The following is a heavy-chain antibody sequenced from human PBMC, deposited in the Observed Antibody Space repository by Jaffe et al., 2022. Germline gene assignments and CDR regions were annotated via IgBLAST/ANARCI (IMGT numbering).Heavy chain of an antibody. D-gene: IGHD3-10*01. Sequence: QVQLQESGPGLVKPSETLSLTCAVSGYSISSGYYWGWIRQPPGKGLEWIGSIYHSGSTYYNPSLKSRVTISVDTSKNQFSLKLSSVTAADTAVYYCARGPRSYYFDYWGQGTLVTVSS. J-gene: IGHJ4*02. CDR1: GYSISSGYY. CDR2: IYHSGST. V-gene: IGHV4-38-2*01. CDR3: ARGPRSYYFDY.